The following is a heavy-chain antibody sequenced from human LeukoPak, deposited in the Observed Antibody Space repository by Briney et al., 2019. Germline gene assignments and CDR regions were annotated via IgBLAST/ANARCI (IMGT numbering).Heavy chain of an antibody. CDR1: GGSISSDY. J-gene: IGHJ2*01. V-gene: IGHV4-59*01. Sequence: SETLSLTCTVFGGSISSDYWSWIRQPPGKGLEWIGYIYYSGSTNYNPSLKSRVTMSVDTSKKYFSLRLSSVTAADTAVYYCARLPDYWYFDLWGRGTLVTVSS. CDR3: ARLPDYWYFDL. CDR2: IYYSGST.